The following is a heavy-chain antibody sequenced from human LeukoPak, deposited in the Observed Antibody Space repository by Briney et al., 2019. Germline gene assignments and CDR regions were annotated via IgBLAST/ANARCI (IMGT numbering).Heavy chain of an antibody. CDR1: GGSISSYY. J-gene: IGHJ4*02. V-gene: IGHV4-59*01. D-gene: IGHD3-10*01. CDR2: IHYSGST. Sequence: PSETLSLTCTVSGGSISSYYWSWIRQPPGKGLEWIGYIHYSGSTNYNPSLKSRVTISVDTSKNQFSLKLSSVTAADTAVYYCARAWFSGYFDYWGQGTLVTVSS. CDR3: ARAWFSGYFDY.